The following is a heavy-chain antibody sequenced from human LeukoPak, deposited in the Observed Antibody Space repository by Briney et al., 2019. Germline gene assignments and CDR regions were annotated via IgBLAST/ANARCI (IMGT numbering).Heavy chain of an antibody. CDR3: TSKNGLPFDY. D-gene: IGHD2-8*01. CDR1: GFTFSGSA. Sequence: GGSLRLSCAASGFTFSGSAMHWVRQASGKGLEWVGRIRSKANSYATAYAASVKGRFTNSRDDSKNTAYLQMNSLKPEDPAVYYCTSKNGLPFDYWGQGTLVTVSS. CDR2: IRSKANSYAT. V-gene: IGHV3-73*01. J-gene: IGHJ4*02.